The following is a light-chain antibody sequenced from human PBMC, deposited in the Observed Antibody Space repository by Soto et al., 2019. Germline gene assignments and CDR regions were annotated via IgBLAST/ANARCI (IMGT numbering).Light chain of an antibody. CDR1: QSVSSSY. CDR3: QQYGSSLYT. CDR2: GAS. V-gene: IGKV3-20*01. J-gene: IGKJ2*01. Sequence: EIVLTQSPGTLSLSPGERATLSCRASQSVSSSYLAWYQQKPGQAPRLLIYGASSRATGVPDRFSGSGAGTEFTLTISRLGPADVAVYYCQQYGSSLYTFGQGTKLEIK.